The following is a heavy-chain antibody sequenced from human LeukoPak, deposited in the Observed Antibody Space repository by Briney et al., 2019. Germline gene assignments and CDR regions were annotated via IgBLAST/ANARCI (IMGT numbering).Heavy chain of an antibody. CDR3: ARVPGRARRNFDY. J-gene: IGHJ4*02. CDR1: GYTFTGYY. Sequence: ASVKVSRKASGYTFTGYYMHWVRQAPGQGLEWMGWINPNSGGTNYAQKFQGRVTMTRDTSISTAYMELSRLRSDDTAVYYCARVPGRARRNFDYWGQGTLVTVSS. D-gene: IGHD3-10*01. CDR2: INPNSGGT. V-gene: IGHV1-2*02.